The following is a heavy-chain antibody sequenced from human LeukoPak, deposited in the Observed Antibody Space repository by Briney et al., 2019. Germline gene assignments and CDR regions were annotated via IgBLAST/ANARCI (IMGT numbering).Heavy chain of an antibody. D-gene: IGHD4-17*01. CDR3: ARLTSPLVTVTTENYYDY. CDR1: GGTFSSYA. CDR2: IIPIFGTA. V-gene: IGHV1-69*13. Sequence: VASVKVSCKASGGTFSSYAISWVRQAPGQGLEWMGGIIPIFGTANYAQKFQGRVTITADESTSTAYMELSSLRSEDTAVYYCARLTSPLVTVTTENYYDYWGQGTLVTVSS. J-gene: IGHJ4*02.